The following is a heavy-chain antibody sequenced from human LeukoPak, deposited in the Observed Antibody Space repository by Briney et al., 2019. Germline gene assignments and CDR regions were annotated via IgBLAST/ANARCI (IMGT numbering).Heavy chain of an antibody. V-gene: IGHV1-2*02. CDR3: ARAFRVDTAMVPVY. Sequence: GASVKVSCKASGYTFTGYYMHWVRQAPGQGLEWMGWIDPNSGGTNYAQKFQGRVTMTRDTSISTAYMELSRLRSDDTAVYYCARAFRVDTAMVPVYWGQGTLVTVSS. D-gene: IGHD5-18*01. CDR1: GYTFTGYY. CDR2: IDPNSGGT. J-gene: IGHJ4*02.